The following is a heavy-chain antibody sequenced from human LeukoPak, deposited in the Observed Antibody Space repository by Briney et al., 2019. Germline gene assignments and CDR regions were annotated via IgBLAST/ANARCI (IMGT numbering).Heavy chain of an antibody. Sequence: SETLSLTCTFSGGSISSYYWSWIRQPPGKGLEWIGYIYYSGSTNYNPSLKSRVTISVDASKNQFSLKLSSVTAADTAVYYCARYSYGYNDYWGQGTLVTVSS. CDR1: GGSISSYY. CDR2: IYYSGST. V-gene: IGHV4-59*08. D-gene: IGHD5-18*01. J-gene: IGHJ4*02. CDR3: ARYSYGYNDY.